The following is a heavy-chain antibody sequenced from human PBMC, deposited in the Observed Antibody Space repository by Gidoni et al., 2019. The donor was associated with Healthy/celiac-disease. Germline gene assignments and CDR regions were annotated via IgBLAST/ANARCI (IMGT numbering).Heavy chain of an antibody. D-gene: IGHD1-26*01. CDR1: GFTFSSYA. CDR2: ISGSGGST. Sequence: EVQLLESGGGLVQPGGSLRLSCAASGFTFSSYAISWARQAPGKGLEWVSAISGSGGSTYYADSVKGRFTISRDNSKNTLYLQMNSLRAEDTAVYYCAKDPSGSYYVGVGGGDYWGQGTLVTVSS. V-gene: IGHV3-23*01. J-gene: IGHJ4*02. CDR3: AKDPSGSYYVGVGGGDY.